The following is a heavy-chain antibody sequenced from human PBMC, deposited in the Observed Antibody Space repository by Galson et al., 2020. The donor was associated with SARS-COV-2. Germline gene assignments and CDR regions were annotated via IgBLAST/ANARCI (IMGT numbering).Heavy chain of an antibody. CDR3: ASAYGSGSYYTENYFDY. CDR2: ISWNSGSI. D-gene: IGHD3-10*01. J-gene: IGHJ4*02. Sequence: SLKISCAASGFTFDDYAMHWVRQAPGKGLEWVSGISWNSGSIGYADSVKGRFTISRDNAKNSLYLQMNSLRAEDTALYYCASAYGSGSYYTENYFDYWGQGTLVTVSS. CDR1: GFTFDDYA. V-gene: IGHV3-9*01.